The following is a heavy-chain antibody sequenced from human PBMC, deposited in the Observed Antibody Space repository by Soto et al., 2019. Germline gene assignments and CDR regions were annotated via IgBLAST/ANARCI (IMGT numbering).Heavy chain of an antibody. CDR3: ARDATYCGGDCYHQWTGWYFDL. V-gene: IGHV1-69*01. D-gene: IGHD2-21*02. CDR2: IIPIFGTA. J-gene: IGHJ2*01. CDR1: GGTFSSYA. Sequence: QVQLVQSGAEVRKPGSSVKVSCKASGGTFSSYAISWVRQAPGQGLEWMGGIIPIFGTANYAQKFQGRVTITADESTSTAYMELSSLRSEDTAVYYCARDATYCGGDCYHQWTGWYFDLWGRGTLVTVSS.